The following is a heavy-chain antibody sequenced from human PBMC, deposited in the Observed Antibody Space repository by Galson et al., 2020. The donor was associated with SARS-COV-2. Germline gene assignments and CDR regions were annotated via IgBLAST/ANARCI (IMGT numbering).Heavy chain of an antibody. CDR1: YA. J-gene: IGHJ2*01. CDR3: ARGRGTYWYFDL. Sequence: YAMTWVRQAPGNGLICVATISGRGNTFSSDSVKGRSAVSRDKSKNTVFLQLSGLRVDDTAIYYCARGRGTYWYFDLWGRGTLVTVSS. D-gene: IGHD3-10*01. V-gene: IGHV3-23*05. CDR2: ISGRGNT.